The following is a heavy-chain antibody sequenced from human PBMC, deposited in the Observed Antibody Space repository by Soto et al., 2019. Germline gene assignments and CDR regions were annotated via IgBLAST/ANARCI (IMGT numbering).Heavy chain of an antibody. D-gene: IGHD1-1*01. CDR2: IVSDGSAK. CDR1: GFPFSTYG. Sequence: QVQLVESGGGVVQPGTSLRLSCAVSGFPFSTYGFHWVRQHPGKGLEWVAVIVSDGSAKYHADSVEGRFTISRDNSKDTLYLQLNSLRAEDTAVYYCARDDAFGNENGFDIWGQGTMVTVSS. V-gene: IGHV3-33*01. J-gene: IGHJ3*02. CDR3: ARDDAFGNENGFDI.